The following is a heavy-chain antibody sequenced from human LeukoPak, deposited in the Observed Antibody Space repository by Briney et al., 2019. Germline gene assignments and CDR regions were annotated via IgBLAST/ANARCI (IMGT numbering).Heavy chain of an antibody. CDR1: GGSISSYY. Sequence: SETLSLTCTVSGGSISSYYWSWIRQPPGKGLEWIGYIYYTGTTNYNPSLKSRVTISVDTSKKQLSLKLSSVTAADTAVYYCARLPLRSHFDYWGQGTLVTVSS. CDR2: IYYTGTT. J-gene: IGHJ4*02. V-gene: IGHV4-59*08. CDR3: ARLPLRSHFDY.